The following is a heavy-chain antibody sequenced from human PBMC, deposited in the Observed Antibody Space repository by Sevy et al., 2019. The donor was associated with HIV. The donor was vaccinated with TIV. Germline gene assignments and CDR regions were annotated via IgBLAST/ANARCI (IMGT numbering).Heavy chain of an antibody. D-gene: IGHD3-16*02. CDR2: IYYSGST. CDR3: ASEYKYYDYVWGSYPGAFDI. Sequence: SETLSLTCTVSGGSISSSSYYWGWIRQPPGKGLEWIGSIYYSGSTYYNPSLKSRFTISVDTSKNQFSLKLSSVTAADTAVYYCASEYKYYDYVWGSYPGAFDIWGQGTMVTVSS. J-gene: IGHJ3*02. V-gene: IGHV4-39*01. CDR1: GGSISSSSYY.